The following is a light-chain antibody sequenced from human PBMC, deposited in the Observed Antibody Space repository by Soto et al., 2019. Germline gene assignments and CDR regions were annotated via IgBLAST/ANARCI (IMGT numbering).Light chain of an antibody. J-gene: IGKJ5*01. CDR3: HQRKNWPPFT. V-gene: IGKV3-11*01. CDR2: DAS. Sequence: ETVLTQSPATLSLSPGERATLSCRASQSVSDNLGWYQQKPGQAPRLLIYDASIRAPGIPARFRGSGSGTDFTLTISSLEPEDFAVYYCHQRKNWPPFTFGQGTRLEIK. CDR1: QSVSDN.